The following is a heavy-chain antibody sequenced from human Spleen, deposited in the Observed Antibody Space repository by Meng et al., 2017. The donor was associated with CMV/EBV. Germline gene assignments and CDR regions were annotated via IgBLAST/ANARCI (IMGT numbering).Heavy chain of an antibody. CDR1: GFAFSSYA. D-gene: IGHD1-1*01. Sequence: LSCGASGFAFSSYAMSWVRQAPGKGLEWVSDSSGSGGRTYYADSVKGRFTISRDNSKNTLYLQMNSLRAEDTAVYYCTRLWSTGGFDPWGQGTLVTVSS. V-gene: IGHV3-23*01. J-gene: IGHJ5*02. CDR3: TRLWSTGGFDP. CDR2: SSGSGGRT.